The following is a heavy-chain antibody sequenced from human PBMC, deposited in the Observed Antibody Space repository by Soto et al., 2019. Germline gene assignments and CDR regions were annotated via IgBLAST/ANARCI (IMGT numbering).Heavy chain of an antibody. Sequence: GGSLRLSCAASGFTFSSYGMHWVRQAPGKGLEWVAVISYDGSNKYYADSVKGRFTISRDNSKNTLYLQTNSLRAEDTAVYYCAKDVIRDVLLWFGELSWFDYWGQGTLVTSPQ. CDR1: GFTFSSYG. CDR3: AKDVIRDVLLWFGELSWFDY. V-gene: IGHV3-30*18. D-gene: IGHD3-10*01. J-gene: IGHJ4*02. CDR2: ISYDGSNK.